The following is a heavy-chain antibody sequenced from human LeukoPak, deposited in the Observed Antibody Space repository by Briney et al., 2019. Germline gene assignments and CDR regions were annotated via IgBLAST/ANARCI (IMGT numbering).Heavy chain of an antibody. CDR1: GGSFSDYS. CDR3: ARSLEAGYSSSWYWGY. J-gene: IGHJ4*02. Sequence: LTCAVYGGSFSDYSWSWIRQAPGKGLEWVSYISSSGSTIYYADSVKGRFTISRDNAKNSLYLQMNSLRAEDTAVYYCARSLEAGYSSSWYWGYWGQGTLVTVSS. CDR2: ISSSGSTI. V-gene: IGHV3-11*04. D-gene: IGHD6-13*01.